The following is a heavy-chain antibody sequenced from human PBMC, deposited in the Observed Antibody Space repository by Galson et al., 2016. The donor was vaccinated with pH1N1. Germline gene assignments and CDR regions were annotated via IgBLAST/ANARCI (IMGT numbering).Heavy chain of an antibody. CDR2: LNPTGGSR. CDR3: SGTPGYCTDGSCYSYYH. D-gene: IGHD2-15*01. Sequence: SVKVSCKASGYTFTSDFMHWVRQAPGQGLEWMGMLNPTGGSRIYAQKFQGRVTLTRDTSTSTVYLEVNSLKSEDTAVYYCSGTPGYCTDGSCYSYYHWGQGTLVTVSS. V-gene: IGHV1-46*01. CDR1: GYTFTSDF. J-gene: IGHJ5*02.